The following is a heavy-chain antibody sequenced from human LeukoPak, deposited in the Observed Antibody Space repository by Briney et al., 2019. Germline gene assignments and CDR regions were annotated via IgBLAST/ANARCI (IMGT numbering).Heavy chain of an antibody. V-gene: IGHV3-30-3*01. CDR3: ARVGGELPLSYYFDY. J-gene: IGHJ4*02. D-gene: IGHD1-26*01. CDR2: ISYDGSNK. Sequence: GGSLRLSCAASGFTFSSYAMHWVRQAPGKGLEWVAVISYDGSNKYYADSVKGRFTISRDNSKNTLYLQMNSLRAEDTAVYYCARVGGELPLSYYFDYWGQGTLVTVSS. CDR1: GFTFSSYA.